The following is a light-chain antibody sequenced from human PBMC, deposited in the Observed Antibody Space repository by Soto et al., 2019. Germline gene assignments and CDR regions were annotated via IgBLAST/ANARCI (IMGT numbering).Light chain of an antibody. V-gene: IGKV3-11*01. CDR2: DAF. CDR1: ETIRNL. CDR3: PQCDIWPIT. J-gene: IGKJ5*01. Sequence: NLVSLSAAAVSLSQGERAPLSCRASETIRNLLAWYQQRPGQAPRLLIYDAFSRAPGIPARFSGSGSGTDFTLTISSLEPEDVVVYYCPQCDIWPITFGQGTILDIK.